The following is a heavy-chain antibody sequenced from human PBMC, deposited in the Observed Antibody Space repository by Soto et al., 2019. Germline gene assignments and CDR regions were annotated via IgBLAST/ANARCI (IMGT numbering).Heavy chain of an antibody. CDR2: ISSSSSYI. CDR3: ARDDEWLRHDVDYYYMDV. Sequence: EVQLVESGGGLVKPGGSLRLSCAASGFTFSSYSMNWVRQAPGKGLEWVSSISSSSSYIYYADSVKGRFTISRDNAKNSLYLQMNSLRAEDTAVYYCARDDEWLRHDVDYYYMDVWGKGTTVTVSS. V-gene: IGHV3-21*01. D-gene: IGHD5-12*01. CDR1: GFTFSSYS. J-gene: IGHJ6*03.